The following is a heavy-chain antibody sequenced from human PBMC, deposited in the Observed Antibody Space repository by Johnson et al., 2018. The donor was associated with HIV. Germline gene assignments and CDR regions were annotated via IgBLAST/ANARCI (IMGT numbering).Heavy chain of an antibody. CDR2: ISYDGNNK. CDR1: GFTFSSYA. CDR3: ARDDIRDGKSFDI. V-gene: IGHV3-30-3*01. Sequence: QMMLVESGGGLVQPGGSLRLSCAASGFTFSSYALSWVRQAPGQGLEWGTVISYDGNNKYYADSVKGRFTISRDNSKNTLYLQMNSLRAEDTAVYYCARDDIRDGKSFDIWGQGTMVTVSS. J-gene: IGHJ3*02.